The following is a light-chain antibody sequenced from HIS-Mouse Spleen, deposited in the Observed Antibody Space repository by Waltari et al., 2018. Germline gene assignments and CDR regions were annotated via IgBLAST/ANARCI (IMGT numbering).Light chain of an antibody. CDR3: AAWDDSLNAVV. Sequence: QSVLTQPPSASGTPGQRVTISCSGSSSNIGSNTVNWYQQLPGTAPKLLIYSNNQRPSGVPDRSSGSKPGTSASLAISGLQSEDEADYYCAAWDDSLNAVVFGGGTKLTVL. J-gene: IGLJ2*01. CDR2: SNN. V-gene: IGLV1-44*01. CDR1: SSNIGSNT.